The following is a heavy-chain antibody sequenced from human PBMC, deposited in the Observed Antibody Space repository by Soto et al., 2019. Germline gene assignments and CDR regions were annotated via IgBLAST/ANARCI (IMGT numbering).Heavy chain of an antibody. J-gene: IGHJ6*02. CDR1: GFTFSSYS. CDR3: GSKPGSGLVRGEKYYYGLGV. CDR2: ISSSSSYI. D-gene: IGHD3-10*01. Sequence: EVQLVESGGGLVKPGGSLRLSCAASGFTFSSYSMNWVRQAPGKGLEWVSSISSSSSYIYYADSVKGRFTISRDNAKNSLHLQRNSLRAEGTAFYYWGSKPGSGLVRGEKYYYGLGVWGQGTTVTVSS. V-gene: IGHV3-21*01.